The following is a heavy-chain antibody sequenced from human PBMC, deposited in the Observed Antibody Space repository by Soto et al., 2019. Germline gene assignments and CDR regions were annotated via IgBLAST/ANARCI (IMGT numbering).Heavy chain of an antibody. V-gene: IGHV3-7*01. D-gene: IGHD3-3*01. Sequence: VGSLRLSCAASGFTFSSYWMSWVRQAPGKGLEWVANIKQDGSEKCYVDSVKGRFTISRDNAKNSLYLQMNSLRAEDTAVYYCARDHPREWFLFSYYYYYGMDVWGQGTTVTVSS. J-gene: IGHJ6*01. CDR3: ARDHPREWFLFSYYYYYGMDV. CDR2: IKQDGSEK. CDR1: GFTFSSYW.